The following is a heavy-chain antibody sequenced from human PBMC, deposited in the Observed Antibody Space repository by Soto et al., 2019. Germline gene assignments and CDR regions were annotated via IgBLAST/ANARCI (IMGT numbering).Heavy chain of an antibody. CDR2: VSRGGST. CDR1: GFTFTSYA. D-gene: IGHD2-15*01. J-gene: IGHJ4*02. CDR3: AKRRGAGGHFDY. V-gene: IGHV3-23*01. Sequence: LRLSCAASGFTFTSYAMGWVHQAPGKGLECVSVVSRGGSTHYADSVTGRFIVSRDNSKNTVSLQMNSLRADDTAVYYCAKRRGAGGHFDYWGQGALVTVSS.